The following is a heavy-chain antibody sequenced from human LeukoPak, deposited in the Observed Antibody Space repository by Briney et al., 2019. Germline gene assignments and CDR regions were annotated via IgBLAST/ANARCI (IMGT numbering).Heavy chain of an antibody. CDR1: GGTISSSY. D-gene: IGHD3-22*01. Sequence: SETLSLTCSVSGGTISSSYWSWMRQPPGKGLEWIGYIHYNGTTKYNPSLQSRVTISVDTSKNQFSLNLRSVTAADTAVYYCARGYFDSSGYSNPFDYWGQGTLVTVSS. J-gene: IGHJ4*02. V-gene: IGHV4-59*01. CDR2: IHYNGTT. CDR3: ARGYFDSSGYSNPFDY.